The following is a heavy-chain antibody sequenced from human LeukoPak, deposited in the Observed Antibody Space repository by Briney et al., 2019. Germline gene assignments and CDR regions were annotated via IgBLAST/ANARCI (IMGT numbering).Heavy chain of an antibody. CDR3: ARVPYYYDSSSYPDY. CDR1: GGSISSGDYY. D-gene: IGHD3-22*01. V-gene: IGHV4-30-4*01. CDR2: IYYSGST. J-gene: IGHJ4*02. Sequence: PSQTLSLTCTVSGGSISSGDYYWSWIRQPPGKGLEWIGYIYYSGSTYYNPSLKSRVTISVDTSKNQFSLKLSSVTAADTAVYYCARVPYYYDSSSYPDYWGQGTLVTVSS.